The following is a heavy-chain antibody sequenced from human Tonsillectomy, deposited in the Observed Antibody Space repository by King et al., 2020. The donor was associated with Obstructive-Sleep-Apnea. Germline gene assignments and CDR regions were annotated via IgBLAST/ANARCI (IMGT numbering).Heavy chain of an antibody. V-gene: IGHV1-69*04. CDR3: AGLLTNPQWDY. CDR2: IIPILGIG. CDR1: GVTFSSYA. D-gene: IGHD6-19*01. Sequence: QLVQSGAEVKKPGSSVKVSCKASGVTFSSYAISWVRQAPGQGLEWMGGIIPILGIGNSAQKFHGRVTVTADKSTSTAYMELSSLRSEDTAVYYCAGLLTNPQWDYWGQGTLVTVSS. J-gene: IGHJ4*02.